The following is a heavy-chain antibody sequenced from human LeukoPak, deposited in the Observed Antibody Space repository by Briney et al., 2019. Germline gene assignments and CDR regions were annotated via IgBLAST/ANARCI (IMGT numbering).Heavy chain of an antibody. V-gene: IGHV1-69*05. CDR3: ARDKEELLYNWFDP. D-gene: IGHD1-7*01. CDR1: GGTFSSYA. CDR2: IIPIFGSA. Sequence: SVTVSCKASGGTFSSYAISWVRQAPGQGLEWMGGIIPIFGSANYAQKFQGRVTITTDESTSTAYMELSSLRSEDTAVYYCARDKEELLYNWFDPWGQGTLVTVSS. J-gene: IGHJ5*02.